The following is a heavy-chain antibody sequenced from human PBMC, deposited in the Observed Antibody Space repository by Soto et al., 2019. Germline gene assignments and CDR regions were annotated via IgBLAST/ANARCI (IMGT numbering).Heavy chain of an antibody. CDR2: ISYDGSNK. V-gene: IGHV3-30*18. CDR3: AKVGDIVLMVDDTGPSAFDI. Sequence: QVQLVESGGGVVQPGRSLRLSCAASGFTFSSYGMHWVRQAPGKGLEWVAVISYDGSNKYYADSVKGRFTISRDNSKNTLYLQMNSLRAEDTAVYYCAKVGDIVLMVDDTGPSAFDIWGQGTMVTVSS. D-gene: IGHD2-8*01. CDR1: GFTFSSYG. J-gene: IGHJ3*02.